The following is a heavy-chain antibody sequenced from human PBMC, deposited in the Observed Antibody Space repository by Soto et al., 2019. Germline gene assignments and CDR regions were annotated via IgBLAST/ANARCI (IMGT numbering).Heavy chain of an antibody. CDR1: GDTLSTYT. D-gene: IGHD6-13*01. CDR3: ARGIAAGPDY. CDR2: IIPVLDMP. J-gene: IGHJ4*02. Sequence: ASVKVSCKASGDTLSTYTISWVRQAPEQGLEWMGWIIPVLDMPIYAQKFQGRVTISAEKSTSTVYMELSSLRSDDTAVYYCARGIAAGPDYWGQGTLVTVSS. V-gene: IGHV1-69*10.